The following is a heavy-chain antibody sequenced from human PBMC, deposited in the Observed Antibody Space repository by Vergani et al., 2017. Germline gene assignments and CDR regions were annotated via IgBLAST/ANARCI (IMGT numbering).Heavy chain of an antibody. CDR2: FDPEDGET. Sequence: QVQQVQSGAEVKKPGASVKVSCKVSGYTLTELSMHWVRQAPGKGLEWMGGFDPEDGETIYAQKFQGRVTMTEDTSTYTAYMDLSSLRSEDTAVYYCATYTGYSYGLYYFDYWGQGTLVTVSS. J-gene: IGHJ4*02. D-gene: IGHD5-18*01. CDR3: ATYTGYSYGLYYFDY. CDR1: GYTLTELS. V-gene: IGHV1-24*01.